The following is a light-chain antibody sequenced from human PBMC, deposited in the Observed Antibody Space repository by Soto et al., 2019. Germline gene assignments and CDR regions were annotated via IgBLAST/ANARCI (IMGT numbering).Light chain of an antibody. CDR1: QSISIW. Sequence: DIQMTQSPSTLSASVGDRVTITCRASQSISIWLAWYQQKPGKAPHFLIYDASTLESGVPSRFSGSGSGTEFSLTFSSLRPDDFATYYCQQYYRYPLNYGGGTKVEIK. CDR3: QQYYRYPLN. V-gene: IGKV1-5*01. J-gene: IGKJ4*01. CDR2: DAS.